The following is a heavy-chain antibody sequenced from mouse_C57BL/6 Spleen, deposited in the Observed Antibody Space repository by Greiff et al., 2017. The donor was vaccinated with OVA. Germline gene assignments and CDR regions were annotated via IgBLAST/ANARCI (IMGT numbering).Heavy chain of an antibody. CDR3: ARPYYYGSSYGFAY. Sequence: QVQLKESGAELAKPGASVKLSCKASGYTFTSYWITWVKQRPGQGLEWIGDIYPGSGSTNYNEKFKSKATLTVDTSSSTAYMQLSSLTSEDSAVYYCARPYYYGSSYGFAYWGQGTLVTVSA. J-gene: IGHJ3*01. CDR2: IYPGSGST. CDR1: GYTFTSYW. D-gene: IGHD1-1*01. V-gene: IGHV1-55*01.